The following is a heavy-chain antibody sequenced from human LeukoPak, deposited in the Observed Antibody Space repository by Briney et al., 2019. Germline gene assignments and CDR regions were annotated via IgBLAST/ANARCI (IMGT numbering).Heavy chain of an antibody. Sequence: GAPVEASGKASGYTFTGYYILWVRQAPGHGLECWGGINPNSGGTNYAQKCQGRVTMTRDTSISTAYMELSRLRYDDTSVYYCARDPLEGDWNAFDIWGQGTMVTVSS. V-gene: IGHV1-2*02. J-gene: IGHJ3*02. CDR1: GYTFTGYY. CDR2: INPNSGGT. CDR3: ARDPLEGDWNAFDI. D-gene: IGHD2-21*02.